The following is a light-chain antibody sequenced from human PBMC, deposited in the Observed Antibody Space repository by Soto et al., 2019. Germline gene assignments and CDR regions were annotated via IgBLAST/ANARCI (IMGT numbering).Light chain of an antibody. Sequence: DIQMTQSPSTVSAYVGDSVTIACRASQSITTWLAWYQQRPGKAPKLLIYDVSSLQSGVPSRFSGSGSGTEFTLTISSLQPDDFATYYCLQDINYPWTFGQGTKVDI. CDR3: LQDINYPWT. CDR2: DVS. J-gene: IGKJ1*01. V-gene: IGKV1-5*01. CDR1: QSITTW.